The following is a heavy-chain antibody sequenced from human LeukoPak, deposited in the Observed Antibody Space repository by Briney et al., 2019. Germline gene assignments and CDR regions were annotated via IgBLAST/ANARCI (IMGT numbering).Heavy chain of an antibody. CDR1: GGTFSSYA. CDR3: VRSGYYTYQYYYMDV. D-gene: IGHD3-3*01. CDR2: VIPIFGTA. Sequence: SVKVSCKASGGTFSSYAITWVRQAPGQGLEWMGGVIPIFGTANYAQNFQGRVTITADESTSTAYMELSSLRAEDTAVYYCVRSGYYTYQYYYMDVWGKGTTVTVSS. V-gene: IGHV1-69*13. J-gene: IGHJ6*03.